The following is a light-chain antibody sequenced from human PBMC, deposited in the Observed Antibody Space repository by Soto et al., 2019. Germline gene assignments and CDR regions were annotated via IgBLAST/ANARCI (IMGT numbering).Light chain of an antibody. J-gene: IGLJ3*02. V-gene: IGLV6-57*01. CDR2: EDN. Sequence: NFMLTQPHSVSESPGKTVTISCTRSSGSIGSSYVQWYQQRPGSSPTTVIFEDNQRPTGVPVRFSGSIDSSSNSASLVISGLRNEDEADYYCQSYDTSNPLVLGEGTKLTVL. CDR3: QSYDTSNPLV. CDR1: SGSIGSSY.